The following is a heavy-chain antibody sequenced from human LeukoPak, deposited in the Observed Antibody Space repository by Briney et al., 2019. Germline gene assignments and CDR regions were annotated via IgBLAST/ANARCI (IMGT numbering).Heavy chain of an antibody. Sequence: PSETLSLTCTVSGRSVSMYYWSWIRQPPGEGLEWIGYIYYSGSTNYNPSLKSRVTISVDTSKNQFSLKLSSVAAADTAVYYCARDRGSGWYGYWGQGTLVTVSS. D-gene: IGHD6-19*01. CDR1: GRSVSMYY. J-gene: IGHJ4*02. V-gene: IGHV4-59*02. CDR2: IYYSGST. CDR3: ARDRGSGWYGY.